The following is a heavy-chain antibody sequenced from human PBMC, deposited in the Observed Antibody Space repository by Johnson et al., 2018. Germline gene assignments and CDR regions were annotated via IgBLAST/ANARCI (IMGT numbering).Heavy chain of an antibody. Sequence: QVQLQESGPGLVKPSETLSLTCIVSGGSVSSDSYYWSWIRQPPGKGLEWIGYIYYSGSTTYNPSLTSRVTISLDTSKNQFSLKLSSVTAADTAVYYCARDKYYYYESSGGGDAFASWGQGTMVTVSS. CDR1: GGSVSSDSYY. D-gene: IGHD3-22*01. V-gene: IGHV4-61*01. CDR3: ARDKYYYYESSGGGDAFAS. CDR2: IYYSGST. J-gene: IGHJ3*02.